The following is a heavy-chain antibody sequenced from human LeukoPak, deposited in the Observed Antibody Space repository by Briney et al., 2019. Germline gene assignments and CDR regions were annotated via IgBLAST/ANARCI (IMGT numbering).Heavy chain of an antibody. Sequence: ASVKVSCKASGYTFTGYYIHWVRQAPGQGLEWMGWINPNSGGTNLAQKFQGRVAMTRDTSTTYMELSRLTSDDTAVYYCARAYSGYEAFDYWGQGTLVTVSS. CDR2: INPNSGGT. CDR1: GYTFTGYY. V-gene: IGHV1-2*02. D-gene: IGHD5-12*01. J-gene: IGHJ4*02. CDR3: ARAYSGYEAFDY.